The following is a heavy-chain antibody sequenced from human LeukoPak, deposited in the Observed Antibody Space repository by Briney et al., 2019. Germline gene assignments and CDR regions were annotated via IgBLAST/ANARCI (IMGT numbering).Heavy chain of an antibody. CDR1: GFTFNSYA. J-gene: IGHJ4*02. Sequence: GGSLRLSCAASGFTFNSYAMSWVRQAPGKGLEWVSIISGGGGSTSYADSVKGRFTISRDNSKNTLYLQMNSLRAEDTAVYYCARGDYEKLHFDYWGQGTLVTVSS. D-gene: IGHD4-17*01. V-gene: IGHV3-23*01. CDR2: ISGGGGST. CDR3: ARGDYEKLHFDY.